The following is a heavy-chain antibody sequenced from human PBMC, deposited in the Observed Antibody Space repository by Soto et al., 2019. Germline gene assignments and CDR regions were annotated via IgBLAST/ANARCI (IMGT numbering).Heavy chain of an antibody. CDR2: IYNGGRT. J-gene: IGHJ4*02. CDR3: ARAPVGMDSINFFDH. CDR1: GDSISSDGYH. Sequence: TLSLTCPVSGDSISSDGYHWSWIRQSPGKGLEWIGYIYNGGRTFYRPSLESRINMSLDATKNSYSLRLTSVTAADTAVYDCARAPVGMDSINFFDHWGQGMLVTVSS. V-gene: IGHV4-30-4*01. D-gene: IGHD2-8*01.